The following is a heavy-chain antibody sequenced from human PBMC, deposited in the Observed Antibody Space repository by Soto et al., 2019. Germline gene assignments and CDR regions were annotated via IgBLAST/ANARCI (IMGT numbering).Heavy chain of an antibody. CDR3: ARDMHAGFTHYFDP. V-gene: IGHV4-31*03. Sequence: SETLSLTSTVSGGSISSGGYYWIWIRHHPGKGLEWIGHIYYSGNTYYNPSLKSRLTISVDTSKNQFSLKLTSMTAADTAVYYCARDMHAGFTHYFDPWGQGTLVTVSS. D-gene: IGHD1-26*01. CDR2: IYYSGNT. CDR1: GGSISSGGYY. J-gene: IGHJ5*02.